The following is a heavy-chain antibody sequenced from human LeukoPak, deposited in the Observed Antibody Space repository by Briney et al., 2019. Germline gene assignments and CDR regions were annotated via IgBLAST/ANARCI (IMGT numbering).Heavy chain of an antibody. J-gene: IGHJ4*02. CDR2: INAGNGNT. Sequence: ASVKVSCKASGYTFTSYAMQWVRQAPGQRLEWMGWINAGNGNTKYSQKFQGRVTITRDTSASTAYMELSSLRPEDTAVYYCANALASKTLRFLESWGQGTLVTVSS. V-gene: IGHV1-3*01. D-gene: IGHD3-3*01. CDR1: GYTFTSYA. CDR3: ANALASKTLRFLES.